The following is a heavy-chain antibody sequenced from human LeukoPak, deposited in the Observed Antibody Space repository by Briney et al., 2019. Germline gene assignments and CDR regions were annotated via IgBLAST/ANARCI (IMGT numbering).Heavy chain of an antibody. J-gene: IGHJ4*02. D-gene: IGHD4-17*01. V-gene: IGHV5-51*01. Sequence: GESLKISCKGSGYSFISYWIGWVRQMPGKGQEWMGIIYPGDSDTRYSPSFQGQVTISADKSISTAYLQWSSLKASDTAMYYCARHRLGYGDLIDYWGQGTLVTVSS. CDR3: ARHRLGYGDLIDY. CDR2: IYPGDSDT. CDR1: GYSFISYW.